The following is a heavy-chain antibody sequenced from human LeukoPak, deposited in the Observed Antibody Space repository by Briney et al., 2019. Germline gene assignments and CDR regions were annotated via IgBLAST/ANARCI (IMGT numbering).Heavy chain of an antibody. CDR3: ARGFYDILTGYLFNAFDI. V-gene: IGHV4-34*01. CDR2: INHSGST. Sequence: SETLSLTCTVSGGSISSYYWSWIRQPPGKGLEWIGEINHSGSTNYNPSLKSRVTISVDTSKNQFSLKLSSVTAADTAVYYCARGFYDILTGYLFNAFDIWGQGTMVTVSS. J-gene: IGHJ3*02. CDR1: GGSISSYY. D-gene: IGHD3-9*01.